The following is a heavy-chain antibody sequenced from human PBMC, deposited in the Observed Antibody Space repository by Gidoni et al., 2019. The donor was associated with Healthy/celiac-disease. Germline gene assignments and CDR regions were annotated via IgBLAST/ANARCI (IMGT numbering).Heavy chain of an antibody. D-gene: IGHD2-2*01. V-gene: IGHV3-30-3*01. CDR2: ISYDGSNK. J-gene: IGHJ4*02. CDR3: ARGFCSSTSCCSYFDY. CDR1: GFIFSRYA. Sequence: QVQLVESGGGVVQPGRSLRLYCAASGFIFSRYAMNWVRQAPGKRLEWVAVISYDGSNKYYADSVKGRFTISRDNSKNTLYLQMNSLRAEDTAVYYCARGFCSSTSCCSYFDYWGQGTLVTVSS.